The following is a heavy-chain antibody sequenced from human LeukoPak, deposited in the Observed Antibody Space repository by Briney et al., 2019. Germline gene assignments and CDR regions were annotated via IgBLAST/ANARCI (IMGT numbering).Heavy chain of an antibody. CDR2: INPNSGGT. Sequence: ASVKVSCKASGYTVTGYYMHWGRQAPGPGLGWMGCINPNSGGTNYAQKCQGRVTMTRDTSISTADMELSRLRSDDTAVYYCASSIAARLGYYYYHMDVWGKGTTVTVSS. D-gene: IGHD6-6*01. CDR3: ASSIAARLGYYYYHMDV. J-gene: IGHJ6*03. V-gene: IGHV1-2*02. CDR1: GYTVTGYY.